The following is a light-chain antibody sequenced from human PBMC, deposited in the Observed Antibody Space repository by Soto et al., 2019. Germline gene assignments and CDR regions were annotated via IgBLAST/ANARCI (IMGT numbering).Light chain of an antibody. Sequence: QSALTQPASVSGSPGQSITISCTGTSSDVGSYNLVSWYHQHPGKAPKLMISEVSKRPSGISDRFSGSKSGSTASLTISGLQAEDEADYYCCSYAGTSTHTVFGGGTQLTAL. CDR2: EVS. CDR1: SSDVGSYNL. J-gene: IGLJ7*02. V-gene: IGLV2-23*02. CDR3: CSYAGTSTHTV.